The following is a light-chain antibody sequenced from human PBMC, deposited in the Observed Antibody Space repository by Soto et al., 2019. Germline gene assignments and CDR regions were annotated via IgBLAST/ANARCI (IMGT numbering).Light chain of an antibody. CDR2: GAS. CDR1: QSVNSNY. CDR3: QQYGSSGT. J-gene: IGKJ1*01. V-gene: IGKV3-20*01. Sequence: IVLTQSPGTLSLSPGDRATLSCRASQSVNSNYLAWYQQKSGQAPRLLIYGASNRATGIPDRFSGSGSGTDFTLTISRLEPEDFALYYCQQYGSSGTFGQGTKVDIK.